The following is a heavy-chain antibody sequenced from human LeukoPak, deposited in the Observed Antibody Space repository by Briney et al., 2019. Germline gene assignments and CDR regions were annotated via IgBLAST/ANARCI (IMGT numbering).Heavy chain of an antibody. CDR2: IKQDGSEK. CDR3: ARDCAVAGTRYGMDV. CDR1: GFTFSSYW. Sequence: GGSLRLSCAASGFTFSSYWMSWVRQAPGKGLEWVANIKQDGSEKYYVDSVKGRFTISRDNAKNSLYLQMNSLRAEDTAVYYCARDCAVAGTRYGMDVWGQGTTVTVSS. V-gene: IGHV3-7*03. J-gene: IGHJ6*02. D-gene: IGHD6-19*01.